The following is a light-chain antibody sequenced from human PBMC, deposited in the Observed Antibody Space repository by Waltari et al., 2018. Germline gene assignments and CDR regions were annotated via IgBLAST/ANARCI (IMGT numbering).Light chain of an antibody. CDR1: QSVSTN. CDR2: GAS. Sequence: ETVMTQSQSTLSLSPGERATLSCRASQSVSTNLAWYQKKPGKAPRLLIYGASIRATGIPARFSGRGAGTEFTLTISSLQSEDFAVYYCQQYNNWPPYIFGQGSQLEI. V-gene: IGKV3-15*01. CDR3: QQYNNWPPYI. J-gene: IGKJ2*01.